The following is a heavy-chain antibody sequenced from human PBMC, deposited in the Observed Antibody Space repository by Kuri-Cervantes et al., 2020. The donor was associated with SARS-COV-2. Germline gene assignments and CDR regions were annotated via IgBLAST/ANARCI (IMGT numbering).Heavy chain of an antibody. CDR2: ISAYNGNT. J-gene: IGHJ6*02. Sequence: ASVKVSCKASGYTFTSYGISGVRQAPGQGLEWMGWISAYNGNTNYAQKLQGRVTMTTDTSTSTAYMELRSLRSDDTAVYYCARRIAAAGYYYYYGMDVWGQGTTVTVSS. CDR3: ARRIAAAGYYYYYGMDV. CDR1: GYTFTSYG. V-gene: IGHV1-18*04. D-gene: IGHD6-13*01.